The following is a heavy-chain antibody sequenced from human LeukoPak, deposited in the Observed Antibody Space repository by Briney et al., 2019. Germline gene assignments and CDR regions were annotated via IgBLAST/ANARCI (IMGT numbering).Heavy chain of an antibody. CDR1: GGTFSSYA. J-gene: IGHJ4*02. CDR3: AREAYNWNYRSYFES. CDR2: IIPIFGTA. D-gene: IGHD1-7*01. V-gene: IGHV1-69*06. Sequence: ASVKVSCKASGGTFSSYAINWVRQAPGQGLEWMGGIIPIFGTANYAQKFQGRVTITADKSTSTAYMELSSLKSEDMAVYYCAREAYNWNYRSYFESWGQGTLVTVSS.